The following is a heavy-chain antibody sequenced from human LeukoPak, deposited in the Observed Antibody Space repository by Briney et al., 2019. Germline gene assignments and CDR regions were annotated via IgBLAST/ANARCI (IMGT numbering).Heavy chain of an antibody. D-gene: IGHD6-19*01. J-gene: IGHJ5*01. CDR3: ARCDSGGWFFDS. CDR2: INQSGST. CDR1: GGSFSGFS. V-gene: IGHV4-34*01. Sequence: PSETLPLTCDVSGGSFSGFSWNWIRQPPGKGLEWLGEINQSGSTKYNPSLKSRVTISIDTSKSQFSLKMNSMTAADTAVYYCARCDSGGWFFDSWGHGGLVTVSS.